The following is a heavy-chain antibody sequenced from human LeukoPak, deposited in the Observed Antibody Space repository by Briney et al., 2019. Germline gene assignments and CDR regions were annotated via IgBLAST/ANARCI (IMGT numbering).Heavy chain of an antibody. V-gene: IGHV3-21*01. CDR1: GFTFSSYS. CDR3: ARDFCSGGSCYWGFDY. J-gene: IGHJ4*02. Sequence: PGGSLRLSCAASGFTFSSYSMNWVRQAPGKGLEWVSSISSSSSYIYYADSVKGRFTISRDNAKNPLYLQMNSLRAEDTAVYYCARDFCSGGSCYWGFDYWGQGTLVTVSS. D-gene: IGHD2-15*01. CDR2: ISSSSSYI.